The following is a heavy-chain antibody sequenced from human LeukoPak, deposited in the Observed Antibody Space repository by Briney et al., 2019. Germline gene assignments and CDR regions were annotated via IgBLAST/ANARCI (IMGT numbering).Heavy chain of an antibody. J-gene: IGHJ4*02. D-gene: IGHD1-1*01. CDR1: GFTFSNYG. V-gene: IGHV3-30*02. Sequence: PGGSLRLSCAASGFTFSNYGVHWVRQAPRKGLEWVAFIQFDGSDIFCADSVKGRFSVSRHNSKNTLYLQMNSLRDPAVYYCGKEKQLEPLDCWGEGTLVTVSS. CDR3: GKEKQLEPLDC. CDR2: IQFDGSDI.